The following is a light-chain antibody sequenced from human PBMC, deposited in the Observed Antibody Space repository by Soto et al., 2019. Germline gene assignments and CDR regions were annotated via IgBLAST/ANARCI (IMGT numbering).Light chain of an antibody. CDR2: GAS. V-gene: IGKV3-15*01. Sequence: EIVMTQSPATLSVSPGERATLSCRASQSVSSDLAWYHQKPGQAPRLLIYGASTRATGIPARFSGRGSGTEFTLTINSLQSEDFAVYYCQQYNNWQRTFGQGTKVEIK. CDR3: QQYNNWQRT. J-gene: IGKJ1*01. CDR1: QSVSSD.